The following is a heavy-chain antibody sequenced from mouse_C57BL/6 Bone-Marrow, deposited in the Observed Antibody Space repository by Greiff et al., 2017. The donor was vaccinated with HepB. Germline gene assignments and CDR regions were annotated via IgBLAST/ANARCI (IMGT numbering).Heavy chain of an antibody. V-gene: IGHV1-63*01. CDR1: GYTFTNYW. CDR2: IYPGGGYT. CDR3: AREAFSSGYFDY. Sequence: VQRVESGAELVRPGTSVKMSCKASGYTFTNYWIGWAKQRPGHGLEWIGDIYPGGGYTNYNEKFKGKATLTADKSSSTAYMQFSSLTSEDSAIYYCAREAFSSGYFDYWGQGTTLTVSS. J-gene: IGHJ2*01. D-gene: IGHD3-1*01.